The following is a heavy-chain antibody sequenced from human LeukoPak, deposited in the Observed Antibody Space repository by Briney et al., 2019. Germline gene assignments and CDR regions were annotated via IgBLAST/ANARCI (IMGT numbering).Heavy chain of an antibody. J-gene: IGHJ4*02. CDR1: GGSISSGSYY. V-gene: IGHV4-39*01. Sequence: PSETLSLTCSVSGGSISSGSYYWGWIRQSPGKGLEWIGSIYYSGRTYYNPSLKSRVTISVDTSKNQFSLNLSSVTAADTAVYYCARHYDILTGFYSGRFHHWGQGTLLALSS. D-gene: IGHD3-9*01. CDR3: ARHYDILTGFYSGRFHH. CDR2: IYYSGRT.